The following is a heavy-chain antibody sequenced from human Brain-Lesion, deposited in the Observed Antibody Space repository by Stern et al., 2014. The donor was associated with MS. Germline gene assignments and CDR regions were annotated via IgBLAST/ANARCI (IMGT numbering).Heavy chain of an antibody. CDR3: ARSPATPSGYDRFDY. CDR2: IFPRDSNT. Sequence: EMQLVESGAEVKKPGESLKISCEASGYLFDDYWIGWVRQMSGRGLELVAIIFPRDSNTRYSPSVQGQVTISADKSISPAFLQGSSQRPPDPAMYYCARSPATPSGYDRFDYWGQGALVTVSS. D-gene: IGHD5-12*01. J-gene: IGHJ4*02. V-gene: IGHV5-51*03. CDR1: GYLFDDYW.